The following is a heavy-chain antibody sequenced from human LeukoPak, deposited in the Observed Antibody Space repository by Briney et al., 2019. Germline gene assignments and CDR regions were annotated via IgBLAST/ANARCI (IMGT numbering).Heavy chain of an antibody. CDR1: GGSVSSGSYY. CDR3: AGGSGSYYYYGMDV. V-gene: IGHV4-61*01. CDR2: IYYSGST. D-gene: IGHD3-10*01. Sequence: SETLSLTCTVSGGSVSSGSYYWSWIRQPPGKGLEWIGYIYYSGSTNYNPSLKSRVTISVDTSKNQFSLKLSSVTAADTAVYYCAGGSGSYYYYGMDVWGKGTTVTVSP. J-gene: IGHJ6*04.